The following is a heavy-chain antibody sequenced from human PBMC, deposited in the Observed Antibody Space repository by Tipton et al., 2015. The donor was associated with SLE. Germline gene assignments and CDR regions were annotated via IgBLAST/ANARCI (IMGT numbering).Heavy chain of an antibody. J-gene: IGHJ2*01. CDR2: IYYSGST. V-gene: IGHV4-59*12. D-gene: IGHD1-26*01. Sequence: TLSLTCTVSGGSISSYYWSWIRQPPGKGLEWIGYIYYSGSTNYNPSLKSRVTISVDTSKNQFSLKLGSVTAADTAVYYCARVGYSGSRDLWGRGTLVTVSS. CDR1: GGSISSYY. CDR3: ARVGYSGSRDL.